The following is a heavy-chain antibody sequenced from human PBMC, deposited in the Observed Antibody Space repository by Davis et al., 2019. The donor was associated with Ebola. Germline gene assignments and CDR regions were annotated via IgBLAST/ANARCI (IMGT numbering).Heavy chain of an antibody. J-gene: IGHJ6*04. V-gene: IGHV3-7*03. CDR2: IKQDGSEK. Sequence: GESLKISCAASGFTFSSYWMSWVRQAPGKGLEWVANIKQDGSEKYYVDSVKGRFTISRDNAKNSLYLQMNSLRAEDTAVYYCAASLAGSDYFGMDVWGKGTTVTVSS. CDR3: AASLAGSDYFGMDV. CDR1: GFTFSSYW. D-gene: IGHD3-3*02.